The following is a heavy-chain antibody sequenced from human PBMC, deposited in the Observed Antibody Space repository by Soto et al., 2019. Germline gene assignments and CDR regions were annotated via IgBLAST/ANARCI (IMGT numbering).Heavy chain of an antibody. CDR3: ASRPLDIEVVPARYYYYGMDV. J-gene: IGHJ6*02. V-gene: IGHV1-69*06. CDR1: GGTFSSYA. Sequence: SVKVSCKASGGTFSSYAISWVRQAPGQGLEWMGGTIPIFGTANYAQKFQGRVTITADKSTSTAYMELSSLRSEDTAVYYCASRPLDIEVVPARYYYYGMDVWGQGTTVTVSS. D-gene: IGHD2-2*03. CDR2: TIPIFGTA.